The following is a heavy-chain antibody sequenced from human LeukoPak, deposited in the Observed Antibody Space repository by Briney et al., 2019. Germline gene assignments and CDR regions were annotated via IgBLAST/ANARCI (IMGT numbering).Heavy chain of an antibody. CDR1: GYTFTGYY. Sequence: GASVKVSCKTSGYTFTGYYMHWVGQAPGQGLEWMGWIDPNSGGTNYAQKFQGRVTMTRDTSIGTAYMGLSGLTSDDTAVYYCARGYYDRGSLYYFDYWGQGTLVTVSS. J-gene: IGHJ4*02. CDR2: IDPNSGGT. D-gene: IGHD3-22*01. CDR3: ARGYYDRGSLYYFDY. V-gene: IGHV1-2*02.